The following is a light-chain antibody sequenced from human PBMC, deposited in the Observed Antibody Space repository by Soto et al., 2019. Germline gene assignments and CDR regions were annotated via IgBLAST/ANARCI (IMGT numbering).Light chain of an antibody. CDR3: QQRSNWPLT. CDR2: GAS. V-gene: IGKV3-11*01. CDR1: QNINSN. J-gene: IGKJ4*01. Sequence: EVVMTQFPATLSVSPGVRATLSCRASQNINSNLAWYQQKPGQAPRLLIYGASNRATGIPDRFSVSGSGTDFTLTISSLEPEDFAVYYCQQRSNWPLTFGGGTKVDI.